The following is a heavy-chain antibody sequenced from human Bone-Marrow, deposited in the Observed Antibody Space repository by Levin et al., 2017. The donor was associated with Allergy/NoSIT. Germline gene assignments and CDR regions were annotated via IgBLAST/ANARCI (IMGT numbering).Heavy chain of an antibody. CDR2: VNHSGST. CDR3: ASSWALTSGGSPYYYGLDV. Sequence: SQTLSLTCAVSGGSFGAFYWSWVRPPPGKGLEWIGEVNHSGSTYYSPSLTSRVTLSVDTSKNQFSLKLRSLTATDTAVYFCASSWALTSGGSPYYYGLDVWGQGTTVTVSS. J-gene: IGHJ6*02. CDR1: GGSFGAFY. V-gene: IGHV4-34*01. D-gene: IGHD1-26*01.